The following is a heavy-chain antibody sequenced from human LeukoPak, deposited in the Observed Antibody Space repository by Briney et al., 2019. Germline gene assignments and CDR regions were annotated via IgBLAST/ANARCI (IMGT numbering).Heavy chain of an antibody. CDR2: ISSTSTTI. CDR1: GFTFSDYS. D-gene: IGHD3-22*01. J-gene: IGHJ4*02. CDR3: ARGCGLHLSPASSYYDSRCRYFDD. Sequence: GGSLRLSCAASGFTFSDYSMEWVRQAPGKGLEWISYISSTSTTIYYAGSVKGRFTTSRDNAKNSLHLQMNSLRAEDTAVYYCARGCGLHLSPASSYYDSRCRYFDDWGQGTLVTVSS. V-gene: IGHV3-48*04.